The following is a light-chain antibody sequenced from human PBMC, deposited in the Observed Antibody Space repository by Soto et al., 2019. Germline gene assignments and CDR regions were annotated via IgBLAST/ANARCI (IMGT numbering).Light chain of an antibody. Sequence: QSVLTQPASVSGSPGQSITISCTGASSDVGAYDFVSWYQQHPGKAPKLMIFDVSNRPSGVSNRFSCSKSGNTASLTISGLQADDEADYYCSSYTSTSTGGFGTVTQLTVL. J-gene: IGLJ1*01. CDR2: DVS. CDR3: SSYTSTSTGG. V-gene: IGLV2-14*01. CDR1: SSDVGAYDF.